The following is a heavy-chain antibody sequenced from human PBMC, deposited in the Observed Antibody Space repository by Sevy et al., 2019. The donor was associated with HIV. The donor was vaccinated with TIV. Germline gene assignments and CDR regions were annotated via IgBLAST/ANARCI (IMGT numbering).Heavy chain of an antibody. J-gene: IGHJ4*02. D-gene: IGHD6-13*01. CDR1: GFTFDDYA. CDR2: ISWNSGSI. V-gene: IGHV3-9*01. Sequence: GGSLRLSCAASGFTFDDYAMHWVRQAPGKGLEWVSGISWNSGSIGYADSVKGRFTISRDNAKNSLYLQMNSRTAEDTALYYCAKAGRGSIAAAWLDYWGQGTLVTVSS. CDR3: AKAGRGSIAAAWLDY.